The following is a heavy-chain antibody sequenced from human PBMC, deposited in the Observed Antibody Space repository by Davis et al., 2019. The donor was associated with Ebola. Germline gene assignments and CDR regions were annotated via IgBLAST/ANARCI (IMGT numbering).Heavy chain of an antibody. CDR2: INHSGST. Sequence: MPSETLSLTCAVYGGSFSGYYWSWIRQPPGKGLEWIGEINHSGSTNYNPSLKSRLTISVDTSKNQFSLKLSSVTAADTAVYYCARGRDFWRNWGQGTLVTVSS. CDR1: GGSFSGYY. CDR3: ARGRDFWRN. J-gene: IGHJ4*02. V-gene: IGHV4-34*01. D-gene: IGHD3-3*01.